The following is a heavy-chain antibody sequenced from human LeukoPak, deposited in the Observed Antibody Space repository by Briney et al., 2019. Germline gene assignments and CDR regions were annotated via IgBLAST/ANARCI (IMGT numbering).Heavy chain of an antibody. D-gene: IGHD6-13*01. J-gene: IGHJ5*02. CDR1: GYTFTSYG. Sequence: ASVKVSCKASGYTFTSYGISWVRQAPGQGLEWMGWISAYNGNTNYAQKLQGRVTMTTDTSTSTAYMELRSLRSDDTAVYYCARDGISSSWYGRWFDPWGQGTLVTVSS. V-gene: IGHV1-18*01. CDR3: ARDGISSSWYGRWFDP. CDR2: ISAYNGNT.